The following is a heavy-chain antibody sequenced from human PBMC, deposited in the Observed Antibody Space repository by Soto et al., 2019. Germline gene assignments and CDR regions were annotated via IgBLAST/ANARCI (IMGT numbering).Heavy chain of an antibody. J-gene: IGHJ5*02. CDR1: GCTFTSYG. D-gene: IGHD6-13*01. Sequence: ASVKVSCKASGCTFTSYGIHWVRQAPGQRLEWMGWINAANGDTKYSPKFQGRVTITRDTSASTAYMEVSSLRSEDTAVYYCVRGHVSATGIDGFDPWGQGTLVTVSS. CDR3: VRGHVSATGIDGFDP. V-gene: IGHV1-3*01. CDR2: INAANGDT.